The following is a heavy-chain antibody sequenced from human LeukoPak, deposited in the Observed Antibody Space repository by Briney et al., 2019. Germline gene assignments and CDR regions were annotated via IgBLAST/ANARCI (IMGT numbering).Heavy chain of an antibody. Sequence: SETLSLTCAVYGGSFSGYYWSWIRQPPGKGLEWIGEINHSGSTNYNPSLKSRVTISVDTSKNQFSLKLSSVTAADTAVYYCARSPYCSGGSCFYAYWGQGTLVTVFS. D-gene: IGHD2-15*01. CDR2: INHSGST. J-gene: IGHJ4*02. CDR3: ARSPYCSGGSCFYAY. V-gene: IGHV4-34*01. CDR1: GGSFSGYY.